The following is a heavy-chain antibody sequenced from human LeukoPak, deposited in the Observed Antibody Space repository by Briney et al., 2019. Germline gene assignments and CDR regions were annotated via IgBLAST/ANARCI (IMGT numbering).Heavy chain of an antibody. CDR1: GYTFSSYG. Sequence: ASVKVSCKASGYTFSSYGFSWVRQAPGQGLEWMGWISAYNGNTDYAQNLRGRLIMTTDTSTSTAYMELRSLRSDDTAVYYCARDSVDGSGTYYNDSPDYWGQGTLVTVSS. V-gene: IGHV1-18*01. CDR2: ISAYNGNT. D-gene: IGHD3-10*01. J-gene: IGHJ4*02. CDR3: ARDSVDGSGTYYNDSPDY.